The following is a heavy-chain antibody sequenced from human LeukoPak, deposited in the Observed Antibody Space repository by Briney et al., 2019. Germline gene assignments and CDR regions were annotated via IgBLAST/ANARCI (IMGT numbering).Heavy chain of an antibody. J-gene: IGHJ4*02. CDR2: INHSGSA. Sequence: PSETLSLTCAVYAASFSGFYWNWIRHTPGKGLEWIGEINHSGSANYHPSLMSRVTFSIDTSKKQFSLNLTSVTVADTAVYYCAGGYSGYDVGYWGQGTRVTVSS. CDR3: AGGYSGYDVGY. V-gene: IGHV4-34*01. D-gene: IGHD5-12*01. CDR1: AASFSGFY.